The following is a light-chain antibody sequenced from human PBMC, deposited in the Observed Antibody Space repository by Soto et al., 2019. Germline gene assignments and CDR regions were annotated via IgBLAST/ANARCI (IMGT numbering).Light chain of an antibody. Sequence: EIVLTQSPATLSSLPGDRVTLSCRASQAVNTRLAWYQHRPGQAPRLLIYLASNRAAGVPARFSGSGSGTDFTLTISDVEPEDFAVYYCHQRQSWPRTFGQGTTVDI. J-gene: IGKJ1*01. V-gene: IGKV3-11*01. CDR3: HQRQSWPRT. CDR1: QAVNTR. CDR2: LAS.